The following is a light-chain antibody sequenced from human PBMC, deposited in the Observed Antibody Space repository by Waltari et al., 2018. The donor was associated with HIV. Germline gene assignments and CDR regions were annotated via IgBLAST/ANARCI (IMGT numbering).Light chain of an antibody. J-gene: IGLJ1*01. CDR3: VGWDASLSAYV. Sequence: QSVLTQPPSASGTPGPRVTISCSGSSSNIGNDNVYWYQQLPGTAPKLLIYKNYQRPSGVPDRFAGSKSGTSASLAISGLRSEDEADYYCVGWDASLSAYVFGTGTKVTIL. V-gene: IGLV1-47*01. CDR1: SSNIGNDN. CDR2: KNY.